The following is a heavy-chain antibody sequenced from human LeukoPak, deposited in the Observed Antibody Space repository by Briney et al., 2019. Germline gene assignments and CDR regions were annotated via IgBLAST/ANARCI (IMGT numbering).Heavy chain of an antibody. V-gene: IGHV3-48*03. CDR1: EFSLSSYE. Sequence: GGSLRLSCVVAEFSLSSYEMNWVRQTPGKGLEWLTYIDGSGGRIVYADSVKGRFTVSRDNAMNSLYLQMNSLRAEDTAIYYCAREKIAVFGDAFDIWGQGTKVTVSS. CDR2: IDGSGGRI. J-gene: IGHJ3*02. CDR3: AREKIAVFGDAFDI. D-gene: IGHD3-10*01.